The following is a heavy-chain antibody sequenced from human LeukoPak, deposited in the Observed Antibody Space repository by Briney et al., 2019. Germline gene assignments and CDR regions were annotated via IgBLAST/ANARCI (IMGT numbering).Heavy chain of an antibody. CDR3: ARDLDYYDSSGSGWFDP. Sequence: SVTVSSMAYAYSFSRYWTSWERLAHRPGLEWKGLIITYNGNTNYAQKFQGRVTMTTDTSTNTAYMELRSLRSDDTAVYYCARDLDYYDSSGSGWFDPWGQGTLVTVSS. CDR1: AYSFSRYW. CDR2: IITYNGNT. V-gene: IGHV1-18*01. J-gene: IGHJ5*02. D-gene: IGHD3-22*01.